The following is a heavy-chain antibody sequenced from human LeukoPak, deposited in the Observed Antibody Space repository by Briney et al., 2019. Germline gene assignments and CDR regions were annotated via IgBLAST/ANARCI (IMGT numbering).Heavy chain of an antibody. Sequence: GGSLRLSCSASGFTFSDYYMSWIRQAPGRGLEWVSYISSSGGTIYYADSVKGRFTISRDNAKNSLYLQMNSLRAEDTAVYYCARVGYGVLYYFDYWGQGTLVTVSS. CDR2: ISSSGGTI. J-gene: IGHJ4*02. D-gene: IGHD2-8*02. CDR3: ARVGYGVLYYFDY. V-gene: IGHV3-11*04. CDR1: GFTFSDYY.